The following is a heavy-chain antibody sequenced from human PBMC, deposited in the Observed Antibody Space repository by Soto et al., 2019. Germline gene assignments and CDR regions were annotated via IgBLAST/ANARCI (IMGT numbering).Heavy chain of an antibody. D-gene: IGHD5-12*01. Sequence: QVQLVESGGGVGQPGRSLRLSCAASGFTFSSYGMHWVRQAPGKGLEWVALVWYDGGNKYYADSVKGRVTISRDNSKNTLYLQMNSLRDEDRAVYYCVRAAGYSGNDYVYYYGMDVWGQGTTVSVS. CDR2: VWYDGGNK. CDR1: GFTFSSYG. J-gene: IGHJ6*02. V-gene: IGHV3-33*01. CDR3: VRAAGYSGNDYVYYYGMDV.